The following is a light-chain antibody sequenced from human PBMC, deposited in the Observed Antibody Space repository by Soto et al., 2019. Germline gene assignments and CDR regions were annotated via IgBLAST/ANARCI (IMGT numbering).Light chain of an antibody. CDR1: QDIHVF. CDR3: QKLNNYHLT. CDR2: SAS. J-gene: IGKJ3*01. V-gene: IGKV1-9*01. Sequence: DIQMTQSPSSLSASVGDRVTITCRASQDIHVFLAWYQHKPGKAPRLLIDSASTLQSGVPSRFSGSRSGTEVTLTISSLQPEDIATYYCQKLNNYHLTFGPGTKVDIK.